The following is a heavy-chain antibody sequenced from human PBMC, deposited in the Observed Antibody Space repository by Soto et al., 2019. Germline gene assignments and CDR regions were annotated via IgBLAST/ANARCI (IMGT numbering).Heavy chain of an antibody. V-gene: IGHV1-8*01. CDR2: MNPNSGNT. CDR3: ARLVATTLNGRTRAYYIDV. J-gene: IGHJ6*03. CDR1: GYTFTSYD. D-gene: IGHD5-12*01. Sequence: QVQLVQSGAEVKKPGASVKVSCKASGYTFTSYDINWVRQATGQGLEWMGWMNPNSGNTGYAQKFQGRVTMTRNTSLRTAYMELSSLRSEDTAVYYCARLVATTLNGRTRAYYIDVWCKGTTVTVSS.